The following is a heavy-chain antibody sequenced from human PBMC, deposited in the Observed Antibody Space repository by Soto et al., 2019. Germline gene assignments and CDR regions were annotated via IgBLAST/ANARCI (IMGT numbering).Heavy chain of an antibody. CDR1: GGTFSSYA. V-gene: IGHV1-69*13. Sequence: ASVKVSCKASGGTFSSYAISWVRQAPGQGLEWMGGIIPIFGTANYAQKFQGRVTITADESTSTAYMELSSLRSEDTAVYYCARVIGRSVVPAAVTGGYYYYGMDVWGQGTTVTVSS. CDR3: ARVIGRSVVPAAVTGGYYYYGMDV. J-gene: IGHJ6*02. D-gene: IGHD2-2*01. CDR2: IIPIFGTA.